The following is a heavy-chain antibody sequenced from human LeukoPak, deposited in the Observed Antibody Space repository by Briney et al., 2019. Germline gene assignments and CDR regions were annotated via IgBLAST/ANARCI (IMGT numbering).Heavy chain of an antibody. CDR2: ISGSGGST. D-gene: IGHD3-22*01. CDR3: AKDKDSNFLLWDY. J-gene: IGHJ4*02. Sequence: GGSLRLYCAASGFTFSSYAMSWVRQAPGKGLEWVSAISGSGGSTYYADSVKGRFTISRDNSKNTLYLQMNSLRAEDTAVYYCAKDKDSNFLLWDYWGQGTLVTVSS. CDR1: GFTFSSYA. V-gene: IGHV3-23*01.